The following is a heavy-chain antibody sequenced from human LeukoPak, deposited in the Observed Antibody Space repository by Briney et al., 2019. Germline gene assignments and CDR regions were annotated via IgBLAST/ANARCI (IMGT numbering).Heavy chain of an antibody. J-gene: IGHJ4*02. CDR3: ARDTSTVEWELLRDY. CDR2: ISVYNGNT. D-gene: IGHD1-26*01. Sequence: ASVKVSCKASGYTFTNYGISWVRQAPGQGLEWMGWISVYNGNTNYAQKLQGRVTMTTDTSTSTAYMELRSLRSDDTAVYYCARDTSTVEWELLRDYWGQGTLVTVSS. CDR1: GYTFTNYG. V-gene: IGHV1-18*01.